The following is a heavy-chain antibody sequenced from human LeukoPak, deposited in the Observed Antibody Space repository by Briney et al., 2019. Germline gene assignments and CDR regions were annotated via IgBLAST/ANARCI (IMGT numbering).Heavy chain of an antibody. D-gene: IGHD4-11*01. Sequence: ASVKVSCKASGYTFTNYGFNWVRQAPGQGLEWMGWNSAYNGYTNYAQKLQVRVTMTTDTSTSTAYMELRSLTSDDTAVYYCARDKAVTTELTQYFQHWGQGTLVTVSS. V-gene: IGHV1-18*01. J-gene: IGHJ1*01. CDR3: ARDKAVTTELTQYFQH. CDR1: GYTFTNYG. CDR2: NSAYNGYT.